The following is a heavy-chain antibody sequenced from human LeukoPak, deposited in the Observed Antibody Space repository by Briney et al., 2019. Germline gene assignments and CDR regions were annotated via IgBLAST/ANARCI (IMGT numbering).Heavy chain of an antibody. CDR3: ARRAGAYSHPYDY. D-gene: IGHD4/OR15-4a*01. CDR1: GGSISSYY. Sequence: ETLSLTCTVSGGSISSYYWSWIRQPPGKGLEWVSFIYSDNTHYSDSVKGRFTISRDNSKNTLYLQMNSLRAEDTAVYYCARRAGAYSHPYDYWGQGTLVTVSS. V-gene: IGHV3-53*01. CDR2: IYSDNT. J-gene: IGHJ4*02.